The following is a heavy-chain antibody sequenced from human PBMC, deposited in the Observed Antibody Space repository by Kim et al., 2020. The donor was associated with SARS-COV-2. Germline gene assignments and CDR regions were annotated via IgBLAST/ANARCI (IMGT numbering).Heavy chain of an antibody. Sequence: DSGKGRVNISRDNAKNSLYLQMNSLGGEDTALYYCAKGPRSYYDSGGYDYWGQGTLVTVSS. CDR3: AKGPRSYYDSGGYDY. D-gene: IGHD3-22*01. V-gene: IGHV3-9*01. J-gene: IGHJ4*02.